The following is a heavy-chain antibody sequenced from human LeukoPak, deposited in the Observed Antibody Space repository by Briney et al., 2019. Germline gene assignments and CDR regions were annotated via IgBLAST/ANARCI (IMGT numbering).Heavy chain of an antibody. V-gene: IGHV4-38-2*02. CDR2: IYHSGST. J-gene: IGHJ4*02. Sequence: PSETLSLTCTVSGYSISSDYYWGWIRQPPGKGLEWIGSIYHSGSTYYNPSLKSRVTISVDTSKNQFSLKLSSVTAADTAVYYCARDGGGYSYGPIDYWGQGTLVTVSS. CDR3: ARDGGGYSYGPIDY. D-gene: IGHD5-18*01. CDR1: GYSISSDYY.